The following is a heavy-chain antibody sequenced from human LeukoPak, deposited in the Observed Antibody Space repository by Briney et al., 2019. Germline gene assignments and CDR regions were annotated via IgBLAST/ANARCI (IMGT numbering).Heavy chain of an antibody. J-gene: IGHJ4*02. CDR3: ARGTFDSSGYYLFDY. CDR2: IYNSGNT. D-gene: IGHD3-22*01. V-gene: IGHV4-4*07. CDR1: GGSISTNY. Sequence: PSETPSLTCTVSGGSISTNYWSWIRQPAGKGLGWIGRIYNSGNTNYSPSLESRVTMSADTSKNQFSLKLSSVTAADTAVYYCARGTFDSSGYYLFDYWGQGTLVTVSS.